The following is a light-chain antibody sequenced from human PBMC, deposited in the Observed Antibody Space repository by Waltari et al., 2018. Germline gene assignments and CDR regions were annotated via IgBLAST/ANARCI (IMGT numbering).Light chain of an antibody. CDR1: SDIHVGVFI. J-gene: IGLJ3*02. CDR3: MFWPNNVWV. Sequence: QPVLTQPPSSSASPGDSARLTCTLPSDIHVGVFIIYWYQQRPGSPPRFLLYSKSDSEKAQGSRVPIRFSGSKEASANAGILLISGLQSEDEADYYCMFWPNNVWVFGGGTKLTVL. V-gene: IGLV5-37*01. CDR2: SKSDSEK.